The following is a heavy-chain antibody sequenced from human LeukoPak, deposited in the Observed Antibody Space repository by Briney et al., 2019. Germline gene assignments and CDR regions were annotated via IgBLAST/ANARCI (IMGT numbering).Heavy chain of an antibody. CDR2: IKSKTDGGTT. CDR1: GFTFSNAW. D-gene: IGHD1-26*01. Sequence: GGSLRLSCAASGFTFSNAWMSWVRQAPGKGLEWVGRIKSKTDGGTTDYAAPVKGRFTISRDDSKNTLYLQMSSLKTEDTAVYYCTTEMYVGGSYYFDYWGQGTLVTVSS. J-gene: IGHJ4*02. CDR3: TTEMYVGGSYYFDY. V-gene: IGHV3-15*01.